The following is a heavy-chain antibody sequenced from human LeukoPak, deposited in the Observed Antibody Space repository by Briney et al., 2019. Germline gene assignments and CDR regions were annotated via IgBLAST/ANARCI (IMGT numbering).Heavy chain of an antibody. J-gene: IGHJ4*02. CDR1: GFTFSCHW. CDR2: IKGDGSEK. V-gene: IGHV3-7*01. CDR3: AKDVLEK. Sequence: GGSLRLSCAAAGFTFSCHWMSWVRQAPGKGLEWVATIKGDGSEKFYVDSVKGRFTISRDDAENSLQLQMNSLRDEDTAVYYCAKDVLEKWGQGTLVSVSS.